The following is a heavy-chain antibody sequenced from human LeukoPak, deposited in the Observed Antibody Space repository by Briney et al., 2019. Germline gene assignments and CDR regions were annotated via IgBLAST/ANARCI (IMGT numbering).Heavy chain of an antibody. J-gene: IGHJ4*02. CDR2: IVVGSGNT. D-gene: IGHD3-22*01. Sequence: ASVKVSCKASGFTFTSSAVQWVRQARGQRLEWIGWIVVGSGNTNYAQKFQERVTITRDMSTSTAYMELSSLRSEDTAVYYCARMIPKYYYDSSGSFFDYWGQGTLVTVSS. CDR1: GFTFTSSA. CDR3: ARMIPKYYYDSSGSFFDY. V-gene: IGHV1-58*01.